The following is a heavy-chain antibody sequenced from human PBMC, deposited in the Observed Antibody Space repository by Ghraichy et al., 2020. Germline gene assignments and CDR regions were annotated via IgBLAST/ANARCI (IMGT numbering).Heavy chain of an antibody. CDR3: ARHSTSSGWYRSWFDP. Sequence: SETLSLTCTVSGGSISSSSYYWGWIRQPPGKGLEWIGRIYYSGSTYYNPSLKSRVTISVDTSKNQFSLKLSSVTAADTAVYYWARHSTSSGWYRSWFDPWGQGTLVTVSS. CDR2: IYYSGST. CDR1: GGSISSSSYY. J-gene: IGHJ5*02. D-gene: IGHD6-19*01. V-gene: IGHV4-39*01.